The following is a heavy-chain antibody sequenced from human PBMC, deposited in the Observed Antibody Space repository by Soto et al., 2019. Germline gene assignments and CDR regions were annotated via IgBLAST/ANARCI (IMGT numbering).Heavy chain of an antibody. CDR1: GFTFSSYS. V-gene: IGHV3-21*01. D-gene: IGHD5-18*01. CDR3: AREGNTAMVPNPYYYYGMDV. CDR2: ISSSSSYI. Sequence: GGSLRLSCAASGFTFSSYSMNWVRQAPGKGLEWVSSISSSSSYIYYADSVKGRFTISRDNAKNSLYLQMNSLRAEDTAVYYCAREGNTAMVPNPYYYYGMDVWGQGTTVTVSS. J-gene: IGHJ6*02.